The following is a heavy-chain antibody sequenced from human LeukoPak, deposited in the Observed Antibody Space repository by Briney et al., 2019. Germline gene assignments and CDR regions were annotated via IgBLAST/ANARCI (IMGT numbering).Heavy chain of an antibody. CDR2: ISSSSSYI. CDR3: ARETGKNAFDI. J-gene: IGHJ3*02. D-gene: IGHD3-10*01. V-gene: IGHV3-21*01. CDR1: GFTFSSYS. Sequence: GGSLRLSCAASGFTFSSYSMNWVRQAPGRGLEWVSSISSSSSYIYYADSVKGRFTISRDNAKNSLYLQMNSLRAEDTAVYYCARETGKNAFDIWGQGTMVTVSS.